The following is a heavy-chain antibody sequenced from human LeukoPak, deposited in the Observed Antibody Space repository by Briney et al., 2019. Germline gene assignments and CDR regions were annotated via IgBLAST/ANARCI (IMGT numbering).Heavy chain of an antibody. V-gene: IGHV1-8*01. CDR3: ARSIAAAVYFDY. Sequence: ASVKVSCKASGYTFTNYDINWVRQATGQGLEWMGWMNPNSGNTNYAQKFQGRVTMTRNTSISTAYMELSSLRSEDTAVYYCARSIAAAVYFDYWGQGTLVTVSS. J-gene: IGHJ4*02. CDR1: GYTFTNYD. CDR2: MNPNSGNT. D-gene: IGHD6-13*01.